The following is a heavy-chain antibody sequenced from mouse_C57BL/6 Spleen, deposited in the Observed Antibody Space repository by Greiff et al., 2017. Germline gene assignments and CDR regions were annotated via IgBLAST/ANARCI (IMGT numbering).Heavy chain of an antibody. CDR1: GYSFTDYN. Sequence: EVKLLESGPELVKPGASVKISCKASGYSFTDYNMNWVKQSNGKSLEWIGVINPNYGTTSYNQKFKGKATLTVDQSSSTAYMQLNSLTSEDSAVYYCARRGDSSGPFAYWGQGTLVTVSA. V-gene: IGHV1-39*01. CDR2: INPNYGTT. CDR3: ARRGDSSGPFAY. D-gene: IGHD3-2*02. J-gene: IGHJ3*01.